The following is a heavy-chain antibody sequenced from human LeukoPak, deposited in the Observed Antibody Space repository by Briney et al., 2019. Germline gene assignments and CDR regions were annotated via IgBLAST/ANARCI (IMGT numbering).Heavy chain of an antibody. Sequence: GGSLRLSCAASGFTFSSYWMCWVRQAPGKGLEWVAVIWYDGSNKYYADSVKGRFTISRDNSKNTLYLQMNSLRAEDTAVYYCVGYDSSGYYTRDAFDIWGQGTMVTVSS. D-gene: IGHD3-22*01. V-gene: IGHV3-33*08. J-gene: IGHJ3*02. CDR2: IWYDGSNK. CDR3: VGYDSSGYYTRDAFDI. CDR1: GFTFSSYW.